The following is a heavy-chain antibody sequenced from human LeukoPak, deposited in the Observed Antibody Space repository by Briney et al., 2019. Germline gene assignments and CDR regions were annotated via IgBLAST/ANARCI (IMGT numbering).Heavy chain of an antibody. CDR1: GGSFSGYY. V-gene: IGHV4-34*01. CDR2: INHSGST. CDR3: ARDVLRYFDY. J-gene: IGHJ4*02. Sequence: SETLSLTCAVYGGSFSGYYWSWIRQPPGKGLEWIGEINHSGSTNYNPSLKSRVTISVDTSKNQFSLKLSSVTAADTAVYYCARDVLRYFDYWGQGTLVTVSS. D-gene: IGHD3-9*01.